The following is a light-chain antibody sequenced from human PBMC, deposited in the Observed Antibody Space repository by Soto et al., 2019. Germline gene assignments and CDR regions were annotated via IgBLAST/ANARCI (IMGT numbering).Light chain of an antibody. CDR3: SSYTTSNTLL. CDR2: DVS. V-gene: IGLV2-14*01. J-gene: IGLJ2*01. CDR1: SCDIGAYNY. Sequence: QSALTQPASVSGSPGQSITISCTGTSCDIGAYNYVSWYQQHPGKAPKLMIYDVSDRPSGVSNRFSGSKSGNTASLTIYGLRSEDEADYYCSSYTTSNTLLFGGGTKLTVL.